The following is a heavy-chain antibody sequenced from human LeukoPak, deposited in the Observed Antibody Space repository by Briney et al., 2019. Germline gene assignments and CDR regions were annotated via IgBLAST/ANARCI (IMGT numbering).Heavy chain of an antibody. J-gene: IGHJ4*02. CDR1: GFTFDDYA. D-gene: IGHD6-13*01. CDR3: AKDTSHLRAAAGNVDY. V-gene: IGHV3-9*01. Sequence: PGGSLGLSCAASGFTFDDYAMHWVRQAPGKGLEWVSGISWNSGSIGYADSVKGRFTISRDNAKNSLYLQMNSLRAEDTALYYCAKDTSHLRAAAGNVDYWGQGTLVTVSS. CDR2: ISWNSGSI.